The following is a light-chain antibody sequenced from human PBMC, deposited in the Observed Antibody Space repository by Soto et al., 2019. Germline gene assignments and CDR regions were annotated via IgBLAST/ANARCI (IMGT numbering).Light chain of an antibody. V-gene: IGKV3-20*01. CDR2: VAS. CDR3: QHYGSSPWT. Sequence: EIVLTQSPGTLSLSPGERATLSCSASQSVGGSYLAWFQQKPVQAPRLLIYVASTRATGVPDRFSGSGSATDFSLTINRLEPEDFAVYYCQHYGSSPWTFGQGTKVDI. CDR1: QSVGGSY. J-gene: IGKJ1*01.